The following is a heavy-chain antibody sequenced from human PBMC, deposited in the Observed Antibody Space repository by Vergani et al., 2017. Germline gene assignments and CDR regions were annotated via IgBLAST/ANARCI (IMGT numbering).Heavy chain of an antibody. CDR2: ISGSGGST. Sequence: EVQLLESGGGLVQPGGSLRLSCAASGFTFSSYAMSWVRQAPGKGLEWVSAISGSGGSTYYADSVKGRFTISRDNSKNTLYLQMNSLRAEDTAVYYCAKPAAAGPYYDYYMDVWGKGTTVTVSS. J-gene: IGHJ6*03. CDR1: GFTFSSYA. D-gene: IGHD6-13*01. CDR3: AKPAAAGPYYDYYMDV. V-gene: IGHV3-23*01.